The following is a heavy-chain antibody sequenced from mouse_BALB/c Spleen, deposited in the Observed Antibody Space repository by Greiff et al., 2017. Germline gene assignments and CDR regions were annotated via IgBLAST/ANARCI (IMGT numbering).Heavy chain of an antibody. CDR3: AREGITTVDWYFDV. V-gene: IGHV5-17*02. Sequence: EVQLVESGGGLVQPGGSRKLSCAASGFTFSSFGMHWVRQAPEKGLEWVAYISSGSSTIYYADTVKGRFTISRDNPKNTLFLQMTSLRSEDTAMYYCAREGITTVDWYFDVWGAGTTVTVSS. J-gene: IGHJ1*01. D-gene: IGHD1-1*01. CDR2: ISSGSSTI. CDR1: GFTFSSFG.